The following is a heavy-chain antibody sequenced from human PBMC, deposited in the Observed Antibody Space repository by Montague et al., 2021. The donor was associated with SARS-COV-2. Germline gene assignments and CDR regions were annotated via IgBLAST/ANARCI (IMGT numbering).Heavy chain of an antibody. CDR3: AREAWFGDKTSASEYYGMDV. V-gene: IGHV4-4*07. Sequence: SETLSLTCTVSGGSISSYYWSWIRQPAGKGLEWIGRIYTSGSTNXNPSLKSRVTMSVDTSKNQFSLKLISVTAADTAVYYCAREAWFGDKTSASEYYGMDVWGQGTTVTVSS. CDR2: IYTSGST. D-gene: IGHD3-10*01. CDR1: GGSISSYY. J-gene: IGHJ6*02.